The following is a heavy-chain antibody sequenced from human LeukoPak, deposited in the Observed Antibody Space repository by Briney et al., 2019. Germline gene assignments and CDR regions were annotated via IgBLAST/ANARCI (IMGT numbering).Heavy chain of an antibody. CDR1: GFTFSSYG. CDR2: ISYDGSNK. D-gene: IGHD3-22*01. Sequence: GGSLRLSCAASGFTFSSYGMHWVRQAPGKGLEWVAVISYDGSNKYYADSVKGRFTISRDNSKNTLYLQMNSLRAEDTAVYYCAKGGWYDSSGYYGGYFDSWGQGTLVTVSS. J-gene: IGHJ4*02. V-gene: IGHV3-30*18. CDR3: AKGGWYDSSGYYGGYFDS.